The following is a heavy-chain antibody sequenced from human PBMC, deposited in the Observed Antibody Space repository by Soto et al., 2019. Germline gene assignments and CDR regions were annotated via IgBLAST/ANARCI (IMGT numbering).Heavy chain of an antibody. CDR1: GFTFNSYA. CDR3: ANFYSGSYSTY. D-gene: IGHD1-26*01. V-gene: IGHV3-30-3*01. J-gene: IGHJ4*02. CDR2: ISYDGSKK. Sequence: GGPRRLSCTASGFTFNSYAMHWVRQAPGKGLEWVAFISYDGSKKYYADSVKGRFTISRGNAKNTLYLEMNSLRAEDTAVYYCANFYSGSYSTYWGQGTLVTVSS.